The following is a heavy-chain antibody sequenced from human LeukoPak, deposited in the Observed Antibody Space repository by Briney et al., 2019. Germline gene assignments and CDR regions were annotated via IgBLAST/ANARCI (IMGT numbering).Heavy chain of an antibody. V-gene: IGHV4-59*08. CDR3: ARQYSGGYYFDY. J-gene: IGHJ4*02. CDR1: GGSISNYY. Sequence: SETLSLTCTVSGGSISNYYWSWIRQPPGKGLEWIGYIYYSGSTNYNPSLKSRVSISVDTSKSQFSLKLSSVTAADTAVYFCARQYSGGYYFDYWGQGTLVTVSS. D-gene: IGHD1-26*01. CDR2: IYYSGST.